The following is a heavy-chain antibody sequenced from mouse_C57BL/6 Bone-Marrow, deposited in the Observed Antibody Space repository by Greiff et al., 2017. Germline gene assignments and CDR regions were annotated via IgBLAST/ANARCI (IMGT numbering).Heavy chain of an antibody. J-gene: IGHJ3*01. Sequence: EVKLMESGPGLVKPSQSLSLTCSVTGYSITSGYYWNWIRQFPGNKLEWMGYISYDGSNNYNPSLKNRISITRDTSKNQFFLKLNSVTTEDTATYYCAREDYSNYAWFAYWGQGTLVTVSA. D-gene: IGHD2-5*01. CDR2: ISYDGSN. V-gene: IGHV3-6*01. CDR3: AREDYSNYAWFAY. CDR1: GYSITSGYY.